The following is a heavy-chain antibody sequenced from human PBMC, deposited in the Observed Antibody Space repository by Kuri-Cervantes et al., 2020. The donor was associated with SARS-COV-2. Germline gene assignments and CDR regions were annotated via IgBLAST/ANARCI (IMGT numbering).Heavy chain of an antibody. CDR2: ISSSSSYI. J-gene: IGHJ4*02. Sequence: GESLKISCEASGFSFRHYPMMWVRQPPGKGLEWVSSISSSSSYIYYADSVKGRFTISRDNAKNSLYLQMNSLRAEDTAVYYCASQGAVYWGQGTLVTVSS. V-gene: IGHV3-21*01. CDR1: GFSFRHYP. D-gene: IGHD1-26*01. CDR3: ASQGAVY.